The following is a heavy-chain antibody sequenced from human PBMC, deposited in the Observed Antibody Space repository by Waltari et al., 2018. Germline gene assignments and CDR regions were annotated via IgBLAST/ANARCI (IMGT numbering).Heavy chain of an antibody. CDR3: ASTINGSSGSSSSYYYYYGMDV. Sequence: QVQLVQSGAEVKKPGSSVKVSCKASGGTFSSYAISWVRQAPGQGLEWMGGIIPIFGTANYAQKFQGRVTITADESTSTAYMELSSLRSEDTAVYYCASTINGSSGSSSSYYYYYGMDVWGQGTTVTVSS. J-gene: IGHJ6*02. CDR2: IIPIFGTA. D-gene: IGHD2-15*01. V-gene: IGHV1-69*13. CDR1: GGTFSSYA.